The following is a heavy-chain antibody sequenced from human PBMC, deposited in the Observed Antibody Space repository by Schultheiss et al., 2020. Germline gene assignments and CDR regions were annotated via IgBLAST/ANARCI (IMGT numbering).Heavy chain of an antibody. Sequence: SETLSLTCAVSGGSISSSNWWSWVRQPPGKGLEWIGSIYYSGSTYYNPSLKSRVTISVDTSKNQFSLKLSSVTAADTAVYYCATLSSTSGKGWFDPWGQGTLVTVSS. D-gene: IGHD2-2*01. CDR3: ATLSSTSGKGWFDP. J-gene: IGHJ5*02. V-gene: IGHV4-4*02. CDR1: GGSISSSNW. CDR2: IYYSGST.